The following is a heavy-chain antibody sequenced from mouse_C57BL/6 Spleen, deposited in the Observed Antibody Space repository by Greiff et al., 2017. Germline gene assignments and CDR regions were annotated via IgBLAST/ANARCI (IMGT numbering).Heavy chain of an antibody. D-gene: IGHD3-3*01. J-gene: IGHJ2*01. CDR2: VYPGDGYT. CDR1: GYAFSSSW. V-gene: IGHV1-82*01. Sequence: QVQLQQPGPELVMPGASVKISCKASGYAFSSSWLNWLKQRPGKGLDWIGRVYPGDGYTTYNRQFQGKATLTADKSSSTAYMQLSSLTSEDSAVFFCARGLGSYYFDYWGQGTTLTVSS. CDR3: ARGLGSYYFDY.